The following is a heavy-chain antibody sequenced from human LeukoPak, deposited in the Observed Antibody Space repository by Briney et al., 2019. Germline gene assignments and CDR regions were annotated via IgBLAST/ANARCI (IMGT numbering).Heavy chain of an antibody. Sequence: SETLSLTCTVSGGSISSYYWSWIRQPAGKGLEWIGRIYTSGSTNYNPSLKSRVTMSVDTSKNQFSLKLSSVTAADTAVYYCARDLSICSGGSCYRNWFDLWGQGTLVTVSS. CDR3: ARDLSICSGGSCYRNWFDL. J-gene: IGHJ5*02. CDR1: GGSISSYY. D-gene: IGHD2-15*01. V-gene: IGHV4-4*07. CDR2: IYTSGST.